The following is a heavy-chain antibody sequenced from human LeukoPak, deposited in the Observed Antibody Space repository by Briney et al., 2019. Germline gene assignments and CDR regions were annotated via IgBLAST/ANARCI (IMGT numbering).Heavy chain of an antibody. V-gene: IGHV3-7*01. J-gene: IGHJ2*01. CDR1: AFTFSSYW. Sequence: GGSLRLSCAASAFTFSSYWMSWVRQAPGKGLEWVANLKEDGSDKNYVDSVKGRFTISRDNAKNTLYLQMNSLRAADTAVYYCTRWTDWYFDLWGRGTLVTVSS. CDR2: LKEDGSDK. CDR3: TRWTDWYFDL. D-gene: IGHD3/OR15-3a*01.